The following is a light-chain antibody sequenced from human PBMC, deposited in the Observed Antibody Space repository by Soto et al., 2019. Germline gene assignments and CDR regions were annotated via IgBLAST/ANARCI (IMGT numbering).Light chain of an antibody. CDR2: DVS. V-gene: IGLV2-14*03. CDR1: SIDVGGYNY. CDR3: SSYTSTSTLV. J-gene: IGLJ2*01. Sequence: QSALTQPASVSGSPGQSITISCTGTSIDVGGYNYVSWYQQHPDKAPQLMIYDVSNRPSGISDRFSGSKSGNTASLTISGLQAEDEADYYCSSYTSTSTLVFGGGTKLTVL.